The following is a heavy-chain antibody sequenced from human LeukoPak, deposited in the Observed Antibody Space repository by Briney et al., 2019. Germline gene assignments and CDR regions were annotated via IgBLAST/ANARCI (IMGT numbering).Heavy chain of an antibody. J-gene: IGHJ4*02. V-gene: IGHV1-69*04. CDR3: ARDPGAYGDYFRPSGWDS. D-gene: IGHD4-17*01. CDR1: GGTFSNYA. Sequence: SVKVSCKASGGTFSNYAIGWVRQAPGQGLEWMGRIIPVAGVTNNAQKFQGRVTITADTSTSTAYMELRNLISEDTAVYYCARDPGAYGDYFRPSGWDSWGQGTLVIVSS. CDR2: IIPVAGVT.